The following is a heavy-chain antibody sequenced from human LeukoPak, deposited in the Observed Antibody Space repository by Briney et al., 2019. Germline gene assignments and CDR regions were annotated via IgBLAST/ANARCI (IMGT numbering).Heavy chain of an antibody. D-gene: IGHD1-26*01. Sequence: PGGSLRLSCAASGFTFSNAWMSWVRQAPGKGLEWVGRIKSKPDGGAIDYAAPVKGRFIISRDDSKDMLYLQMNSLKTEDTGVYYCTRDKLELRQFDYWGRGTLVTVSS. CDR2: IKSKPDGGAI. V-gene: IGHV3-15*01. J-gene: IGHJ4*02. CDR1: GFTFSNAW. CDR3: TRDKLELRQFDY.